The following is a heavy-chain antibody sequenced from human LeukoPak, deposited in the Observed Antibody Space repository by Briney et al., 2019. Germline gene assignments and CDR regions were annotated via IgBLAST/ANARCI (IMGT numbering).Heavy chain of an antibody. CDR1: EFSFDDYV. V-gene: IGHV3-9*01. D-gene: IGHD1-26*01. CDR3: AKGAVKWELLTAFDY. J-gene: IGHJ4*01. CDR2: ISWNSENI. Sequence: PGGSLRLSCVASEFSFDDYVMHWVRQAPGKGLEWVSGISWNSENIGYAASVKGRFTISRDSSKNSLYLQMNSLRADDTAFYYCAKGAVKWELLTAFDYWGHGTLVTVSS.